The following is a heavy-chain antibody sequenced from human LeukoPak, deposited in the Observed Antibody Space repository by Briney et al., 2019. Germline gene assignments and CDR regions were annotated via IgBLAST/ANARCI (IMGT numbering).Heavy chain of an antibody. CDR1: GGSFSAFF. CDR2: VGHSGSA. CDR3: ARLIAVAGRSDY. J-gene: IGHJ4*02. V-gene: IGHV4-34*01. Sequence: SETLSLTCAVSGGSFSAFFWRWIRQPPGKGLEWIGDVGHSGSADYNPSLKSRVTVSADTSKNQFSLKLSSVTAADTAVYYCARLIAVAGRSDYWGQGTLVTVSS. D-gene: IGHD6-19*01.